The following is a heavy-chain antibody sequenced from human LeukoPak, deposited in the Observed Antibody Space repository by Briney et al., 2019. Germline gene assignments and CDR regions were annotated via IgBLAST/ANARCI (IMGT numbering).Heavy chain of an antibody. V-gene: IGHV3-30*04. J-gene: IGHJ4*02. CDR3: ASIGQTYYFDY. CDR2: ISYDGSNK. Sequence: GGSLRLSCAASGFTFSSYEMNWVRQAPGKGLEWVAVISYDGSNKYYADSVKGRFTISRDNSKNTLYLQMNSLRAEDTAVYYCASIGQTYYFDYWGQGTLVTVSS. D-gene: IGHD1-26*01. CDR1: GFTFSSYE.